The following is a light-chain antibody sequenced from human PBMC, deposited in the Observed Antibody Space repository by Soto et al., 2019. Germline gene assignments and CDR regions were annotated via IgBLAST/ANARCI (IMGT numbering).Light chain of an antibody. CDR2: GNN. J-gene: IGLJ3*02. CDR1: SSNIGAGYD. V-gene: IGLV1-40*01. Sequence: QLVLTQPPSVSGAPGQGVTIACTGSSSNIGAGYDVYWYQHLPGRAPKLLIYGNNNRPSGVPDRFSGSKSGTSASLAITGLQAEDEADYYCQSYDRGLGRVFGEGTKLTVL. CDR3: QSYDRGLGRV.